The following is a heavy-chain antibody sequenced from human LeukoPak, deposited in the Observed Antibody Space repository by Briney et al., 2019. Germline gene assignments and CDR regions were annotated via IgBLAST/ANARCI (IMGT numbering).Heavy chain of an antibody. CDR3: ARPQAYYYDSSGYYPYFDY. D-gene: IGHD3-22*01. CDR1: GGSISTYY. Sequence: SETLSLTCTVSGGSISTYYWSWIRQPPGKGLEWLGYIYYTGSTNYNPSLESRVTISVDTPKNQFSLRMTSVTAADTAVYYCARPQAYYYDSSGYYPYFDYWGQGTLVTVSS. CDR2: IYYTGST. J-gene: IGHJ4*02. V-gene: IGHV4-59*01.